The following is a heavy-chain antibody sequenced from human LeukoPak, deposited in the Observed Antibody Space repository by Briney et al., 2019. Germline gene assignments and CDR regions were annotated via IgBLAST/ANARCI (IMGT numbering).Heavy chain of an antibody. CDR3: VSQAVAGFDC. V-gene: IGHV3-74*03. CDR1: GFTFSSNW. J-gene: IGHJ4*02. D-gene: IGHD6-19*01. CDR2: INGDGSST. Sequence: HPGGSLRLSCAASGFTFSSNWMHWIRQAPGKGLLWVSRINGDGSSTLYADSVKGRFTISRDNAKNTLYLQMNSLISEDTAVYYCVSQAVAGFDCWGQGTLVTISS.